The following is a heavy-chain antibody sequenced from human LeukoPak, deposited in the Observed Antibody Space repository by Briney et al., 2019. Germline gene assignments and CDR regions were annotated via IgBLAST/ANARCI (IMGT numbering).Heavy chain of an antibody. J-gene: IGHJ4*02. CDR1: GFTFSSYW. V-gene: IGHV3-7*03. Sequence: PGGSLRLSCAASGFTFSSYWMSWVRQAPGEGREWVANIKQDGSEKYYVDSVKGRFTISRDNSKNTLYLQMNSLRAEDTAIYYCAKEVGLVSAPLYYFDLWGQGTLVTVSS. CDR3: AKEVGLVSAPLYYFDL. D-gene: IGHD6-6*01. CDR2: IKQDGSEK.